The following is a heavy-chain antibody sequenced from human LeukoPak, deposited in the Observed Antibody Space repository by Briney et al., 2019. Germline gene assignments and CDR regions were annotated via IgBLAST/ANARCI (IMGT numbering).Heavy chain of an antibody. V-gene: IGHV3-9*01. CDR1: GYTFDDYA. Sequence: GGSLRLSCAASGYTFDDYAMHWVRRAPGKGLEWVSGISWNSGSIGYADSVKGRFTISRDNAKNSLYLQMNSLRAEDTALYYCAKDNYYDSSGYLDYWGQGTLVTVSS. D-gene: IGHD3-22*01. CDR2: ISWNSGSI. J-gene: IGHJ4*02. CDR3: AKDNYYDSSGYLDY.